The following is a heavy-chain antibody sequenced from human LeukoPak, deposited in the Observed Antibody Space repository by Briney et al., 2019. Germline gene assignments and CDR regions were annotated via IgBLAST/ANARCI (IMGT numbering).Heavy chain of an antibody. V-gene: IGHV4-39*01. Sequence: SETLSLTCAASGGSISSNTYYWGWIRQPPGKGLEWIGSIYYTGSTYYNPSLKSRVTISVDTSKNQFSLNLSSVTAADTAVYFCATIRAYTSGWYPARGIDYWGQGTLVTVSS. CDR1: GGSISSNTYY. CDR3: ATIRAYTSGWYPARGIDY. CDR2: IYYTGST. D-gene: IGHD6-19*01. J-gene: IGHJ4*02.